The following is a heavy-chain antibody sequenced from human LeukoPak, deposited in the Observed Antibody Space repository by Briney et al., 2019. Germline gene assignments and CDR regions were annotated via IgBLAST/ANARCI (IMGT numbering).Heavy chain of an antibody. D-gene: IGHD3-3*01. V-gene: IGHV4-61*02. CDR2: IYTSGST. Sequence: SETLSLTXTVSGGSISSGSYYWSWIRQPAGKGLEWIGRIYTSGSTNYNPSLKSRVTISVDTSKNQFSLKLSSVTAADTAVYYCATEGRNYDFWSGRNWFDPWGQGTLVTVSS. J-gene: IGHJ5*02. CDR3: ATEGRNYDFWSGRNWFDP. CDR1: GGSISSGSYY.